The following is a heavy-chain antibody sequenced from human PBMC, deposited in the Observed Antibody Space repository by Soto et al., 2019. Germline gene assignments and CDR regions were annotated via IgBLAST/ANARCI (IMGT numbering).Heavy chain of an antibody. CDR2: ISSNSSTI. V-gene: IGHV3-48*04. CDR1: GFTFSSYS. Sequence: PGGSLRLSCAASGFTFSSYSMNWVRRAPGKGLEWVSYISSNSSTIYYVESVKGRFTISRDNAKNSLYLQMNSLRAEDTAVYYCARLSSGWLPHTDFDYWGQGTLVTVSS. CDR3: ARLSSGWLPHTDFDY. J-gene: IGHJ4*02. D-gene: IGHD6-19*01.